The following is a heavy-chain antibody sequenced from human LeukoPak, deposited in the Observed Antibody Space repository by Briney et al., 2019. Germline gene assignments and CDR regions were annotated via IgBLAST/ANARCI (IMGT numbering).Heavy chain of an antibody. CDR3: ARLGKDVTYRAYYLDY. Sequence: KASETLSLTCTVSGGSISSGDYYWSWIRQPPGKGLEYIGFINYAGHTNYNPSLKSRVTMSIDTSKNQFSLKLRSVTAADTVVYYCARLGKDVTYRAYYLDYWGQGTLVTVSS. J-gene: IGHJ4*02. V-gene: IGHV4-61*08. CDR1: GGSISSGDYY. D-gene: IGHD7-27*01. CDR2: INYAGHT.